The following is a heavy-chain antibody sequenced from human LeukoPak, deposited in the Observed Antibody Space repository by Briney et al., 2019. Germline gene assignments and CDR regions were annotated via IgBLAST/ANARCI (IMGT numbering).Heavy chain of an antibody. Sequence: SETLSLTCTVSGGSISSSSYYCGWIRQSPGKGLEWIGSIYYSGSTYNNPSLKSRVTISVDTSKNQFSLKLSSVTAADTAVYYCARPAYDFWSGYSLGAFDIWGQGTMVTVSS. V-gene: IGHV4-39*01. J-gene: IGHJ3*02. CDR2: IYYSGST. D-gene: IGHD3-3*01. CDR1: GGSISSSSYY. CDR3: ARPAYDFWSGYSLGAFDI.